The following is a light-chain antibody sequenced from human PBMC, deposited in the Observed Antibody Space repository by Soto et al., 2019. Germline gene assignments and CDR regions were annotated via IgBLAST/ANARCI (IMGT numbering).Light chain of an antibody. Sequence: DIQIPPFSSSLSGSVGAIVIIAWRASQTISSHLNWYQQKPGKANNIMVYAASSLQSVVKSRFTGTGPGTDFTLTIRSMQPEDFATYFCKKSYTTQINLGNGKRLEIK. V-gene: IGKV1-39*01. CDR2: AAS. CDR1: QTISSH. CDR3: KKSYTTQIN. J-gene: IGKJ5*01.